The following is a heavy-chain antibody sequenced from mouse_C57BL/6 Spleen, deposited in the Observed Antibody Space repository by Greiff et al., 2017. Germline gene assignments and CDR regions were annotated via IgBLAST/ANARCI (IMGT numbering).Heavy chain of an antibody. Sequence: QVQLQQPGAELVKPGASVKLSCKASGYNFTSYWITWVKQRPGQGLEWIGDIYPGNGSTKYNEKFKGKATLTVDTSSSTAYMQLSSLTSEDSAVSYCASDSDYDYDGNMDYWGQGTSVTVSS. D-gene: IGHD2-4*01. CDR2: IYPGNGST. J-gene: IGHJ4*01. CDR1: GYNFTSYW. CDR3: ASDSDYDYDGNMDY. V-gene: IGHV1-55*01.